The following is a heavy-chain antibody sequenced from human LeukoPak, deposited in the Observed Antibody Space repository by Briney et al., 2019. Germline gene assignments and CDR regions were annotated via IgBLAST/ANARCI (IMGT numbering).Heavy chain of an antibody. CDR2: ISSSGSTI. Sequence: NPGGSLRLSCAASGFTFSDYYMSWIRQAPGKGLEWVSYISSSGSTIDYADSVRGRFTISRDNAKNSRYLQMNSLRAEDTAVYYCAKDWACYYDNYGLDYWGQGTLVTVSS. J-gene: IGHJ4*02. CDR3: AKDWACYYDNYGLDY. D-gene: IGHD3-22*01. CDR1: GFTFSDYY. V-gene: IGHV3-11*04.